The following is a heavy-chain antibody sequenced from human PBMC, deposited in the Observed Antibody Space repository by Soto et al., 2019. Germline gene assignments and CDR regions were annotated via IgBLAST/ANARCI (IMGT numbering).Heavy chain of an antibody. Sequence: SVKGSCKASGWTLSGYTISWVSQAHGQGLEWMGRIIPILGIANYAQKFQGRVTIIADKSTSTAYMELSSLRSEDTAVYYCARDGCYGGDIVVVPAAIAASDIWGQGTMVTVSS. CDR3: ARDGCYGGDIVVVPAAIAASDI. D-gene: IGHD2-2*01. CDR1: GWTLSGYT. J-gene: IGHJ3*02. V-gene: IGHV1-69*04. CDR2: IIPILGIA.